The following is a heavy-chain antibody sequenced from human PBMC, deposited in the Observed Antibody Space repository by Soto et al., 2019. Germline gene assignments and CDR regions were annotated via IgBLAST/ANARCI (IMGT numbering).Heavy chain of an antibody. J-gene: IGHJ4*02. CDR3: AKSRYSDSSGDFYDY. CDR2: IDYSGNT. CDR1: SGPVSSGSYY. V-gene: IGHV4-61*01. Sequence: SETLSLTCTVSSGPVSSGSYYWTWIRQAPGKGLEWIGSIDYSGNTNYNPSLKSAVIISVDTSKNQFSLRLTSVTAADTAVYYCAKSRYSDSSGDFYDYWGQGTLVTVSS. D-gene: IGHD3-22*01.